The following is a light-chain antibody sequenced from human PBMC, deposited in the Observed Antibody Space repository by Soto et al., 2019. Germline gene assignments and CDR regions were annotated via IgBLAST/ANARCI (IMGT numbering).Light chain of an antibody. CDR3: QQYYTTPS. J-gene: IGKJ1*01. CDR2: WAS. Sequence: DIVMTQSPDSLAVSLGERATINCKSSQSVLHSSNNKNYLAWYQQKPGQPPKLLSCWASTRESGVPDRFSGSGSGTDFTLTISSLQAEDVAVYFCQQYYTTPSFGQGTKVEIK. V-gene: IGKV4-1*01. CDR1: QSVLHSSNNKNY.